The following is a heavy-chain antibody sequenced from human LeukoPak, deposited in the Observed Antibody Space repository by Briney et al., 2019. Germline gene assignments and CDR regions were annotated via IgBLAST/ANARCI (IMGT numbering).Heavy chain of an antibody. D-gene: IGHD2-2*01. J-gene: IGHJ5*02. CDR1: GGSISSGSYY. CDR3: ARGVVVPAAKDNWFDP. V-gene: IGHV4-61*02. CDR2: IYTSGST. Sequence: SETLSLTCTVSGGSISSGSYYWRWIRQPAGKGLEWIGRIYTSGSTNYNPSLKSRVTISVDTSKNQFSLKLSSVTAADTAVYYCARGVVVPAAKDNWFDPWGQGTLVTVSS.